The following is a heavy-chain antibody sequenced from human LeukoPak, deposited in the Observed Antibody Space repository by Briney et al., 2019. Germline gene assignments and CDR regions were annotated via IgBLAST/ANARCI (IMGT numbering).Heavy chain of an antibody. CDR2: ISGSGGST. D-gene: IGHD3-16*01. Sequence: PGGSLRLSCAASGFTFSSYAMSWVRQAPGKRLEWVSAISGSGGSTYYADSVKGRFTISRDNSKNTLYLQMNSLRAEDTAVYYCASLYDYVWGSHRDYWGQGTLVTVSS. V-gene: IGHV3-23*01. CDR1: GFTFSSYA. CDR3: ASLYDYVWGSHRDY. J-gene: IGHJ4*02.